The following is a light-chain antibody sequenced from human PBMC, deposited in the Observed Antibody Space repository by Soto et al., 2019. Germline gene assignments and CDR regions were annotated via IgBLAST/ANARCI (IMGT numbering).Light chain of an antibody. Sequence: QSVLTQPASGSRTPGQRDSIINTKSSSDIGSNYVYWYQQLPGTAPKLLIYRNNQRPSGVPDRFSGSKSGTSASLAIGGLRSEDEANYYCAAWDDCLSGRVFETVTKVTVL. CDR3: AAWDDCLSGRV. CDR2: RNN. V-gene: IGLV1-47*01. J-gene: IGLJ1*01. CDR1: SSDIGSNY.